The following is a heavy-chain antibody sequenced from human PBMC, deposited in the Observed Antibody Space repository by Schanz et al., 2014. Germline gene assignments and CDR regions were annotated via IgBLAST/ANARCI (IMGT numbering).Heavy chain of an antibody. J-gene: IGHJ4*02. V-gene: IGHV3-23*04. CDR2: LSGGGDRI. D-gene: IGHD6-13*01. CDR1: GFTFSNTW. CDR3: AKDTRMTPAGTGVFFDY. Sequence: EVQLVESGGGLVKPGGSLRLSCAASGFTFSNTWMSWVRQAPRKGLEWVSALSGGGDRIYYADSVKGRFTITRDNTKDTLYLQMNSLRAEDTAVYYCAKDTRMTPAGTGVFFDYWGQGTLVTVSS.